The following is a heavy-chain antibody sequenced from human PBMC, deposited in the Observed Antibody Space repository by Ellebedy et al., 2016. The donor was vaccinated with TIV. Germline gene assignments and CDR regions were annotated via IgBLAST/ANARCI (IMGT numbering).Heavy chain of an antibody. D-gene: IGHD1-14*01. CDR1: GFPFSTYA. J-gene: IGHJ4*02. V-gene: IGHV3-30-3*01. CDR2: ISYDGSNQ. CDR3: AKEQTNHYFDS. Sequence: GESLKISCAASGFPFSTYAMHWVRQPPGKGLEWVAAISYDGSNQFYADSVKGLFPISRDNSKNTLYLQMNSLRADDAAVYYCAKEQTNHYFDSWGQGTLVTVSS.